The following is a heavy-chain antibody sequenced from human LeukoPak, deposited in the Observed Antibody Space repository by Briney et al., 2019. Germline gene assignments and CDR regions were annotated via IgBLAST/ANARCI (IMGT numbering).Heavy chain of an antibody. CDR1: GGPFSGYY. CDR3: ARGPQIYYYDSSGYSWNYYYYMDV. Sequence: SETLSLTCAVYGGPFSGYYWSWIRQPPGKGLEWIGEINHSGSTNYNPSLKSRVTISVDTSKNQFSLKLSSVTAADTAVYYCARGPQIYYYDSSGYSWNYYYYMDVWGKGTTVTVPS. J-gene: IGHJ6*03. D-gene: IGHD3-22*01. CDR2: INHSGST. V-gene: IGHV4-34*01.